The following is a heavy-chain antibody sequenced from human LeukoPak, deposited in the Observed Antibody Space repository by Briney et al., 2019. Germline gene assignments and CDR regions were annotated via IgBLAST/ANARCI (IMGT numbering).Heavy chain of an antibody. D-gene: IGHD1-26*01. CDR3: ARVGSGSFVSCWFDP. J-gene: IGHJ5*02. CDR2: MNPNSGNT. Sequence: GASVKVSCKASGYTFTSYDINWVRQATGQGLEWMGWMNPNSGNTGYAQKFQGRVTMTRNTSISTAYMELSSLRSEDTVVYYCARVGSGSFVSCWFDPWGQGTLVTVSS. CDR1: GYTFTSYD. V-gene: IGHV1-8*01.